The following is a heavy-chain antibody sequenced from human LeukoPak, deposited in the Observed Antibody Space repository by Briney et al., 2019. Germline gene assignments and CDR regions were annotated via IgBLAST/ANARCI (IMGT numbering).Heavy chain of an antibody. Sequence: GSLRTSWSAPGFPFSNYLIRLVRQASGKGLEWVANIKQDGSEKYYVDSVKGRFTISRDNAKNSLYLQMNSLRAEDTAVYYCAREGLQWGQGTLVTVSS. J-gene: IGHJ4*02. V-gene: IGHV3-7*01. CDR3: AREGLQ. CDR2: IKQDGSEK. CDR1: GFPFSNYL.